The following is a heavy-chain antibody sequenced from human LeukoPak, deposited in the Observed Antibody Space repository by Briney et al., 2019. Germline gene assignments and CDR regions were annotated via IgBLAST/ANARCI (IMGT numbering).Heavy chain of an antibody. J-gene: IGHJ3*02. CDR1: GYTFTSYG. CDR2: IIPIFGTA. V-gene: IGHV1-69*06. Sequence: SVKVSCKASGYTFTSYGIGWVRQAPGQGLEWMGGIIPIFGTANYAQKFQGRVTITADKSTSTAYMELSSLRSEDTAVYYCARDLAVVGVPDAFDIWGQGTMVTVSS. D-gene: IGHD2-15*01. CDR3: ARDLAVVGVPDAFDI.